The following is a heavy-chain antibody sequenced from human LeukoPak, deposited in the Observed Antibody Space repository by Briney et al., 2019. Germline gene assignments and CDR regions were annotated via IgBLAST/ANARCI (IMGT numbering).Heavy chain of an antibody. D-gene: IGHD5-18*01. Sequence: GGSLRLSCAASGFTFSSYGMHWVRQAPGKGLEWVAVIWYDGSNKYYADSVKGRFTISRDNSKNTLYLQMNSLRAEDTAVYYCAREFRGYSYGYYYYYGMDVWGQGTTVTVSS. CDR2: IWYDGSNK. CDR1: GFTFSSYG. J-gene: IGHJ6*02. V-gene: IGHV3-33*08. CDR3: AREFRGYSYGYYYYYGMDV.